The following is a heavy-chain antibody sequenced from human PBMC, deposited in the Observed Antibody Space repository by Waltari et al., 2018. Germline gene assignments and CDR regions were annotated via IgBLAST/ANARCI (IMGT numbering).Heavy chain of an antibody. CDR1: GGTFSSYA. V-gene: IGHV1-69*05. CDR3: ASQTSIAARLGYYFDY. D-gene: IGHD6-6*01. CDR2: IIPIFGTA. Sequence: QVQLVQSGAEVKTPGSSVKVSSKASGGTFSSYAIRWVRQAPRQGLEWRGGIIPIFGTANYAQKFQGRVTITTDESTSTAYMELSSLRSEDTAVYYCASQTSIAARLGYYFDYWGQGTLVTVSS. J-gene: IGHJ4*02.